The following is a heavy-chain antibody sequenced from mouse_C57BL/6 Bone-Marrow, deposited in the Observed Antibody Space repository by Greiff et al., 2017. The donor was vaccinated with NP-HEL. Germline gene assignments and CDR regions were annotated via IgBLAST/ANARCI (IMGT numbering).Heavy chain of an antibody. CDR2: IDPSDSYT. CDR1: GYTFTSYW. D-gene: IGHD1-1*01. J-gene: IGHJ3*01. CDR3: ARSLTTVSPFAD. Sequence: QVQLQQPGAELVMPGASVKLSCKASGYTFTSYWMPWVKQRPGQGLEWIGEIDPSDSYTNYNQTFKGKSTLTVDKSSSTAYMQLSSLTSEDSAVYYCARSLTTVSPFADWGQGTLVTGSA. V-gene: IGHV1-69*01.